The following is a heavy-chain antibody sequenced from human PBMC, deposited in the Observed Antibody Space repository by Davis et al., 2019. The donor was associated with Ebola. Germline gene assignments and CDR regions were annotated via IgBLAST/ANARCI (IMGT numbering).Heavy chain of an antibody. J-gene: IGHJ4*02. CDR1: GFTFSGSA. Sequence: MPGGSLRLSCAASGFTFSGSAMHWVRQASGKGLEWIGEIYHSGSTNYNPSLKSRVTISVDKSKNQFSLKLSSVTAADTAVYYCAKLGGYRDYWGQGTLVTVSS. D-gene: IGHD5-12*01. V-gene: IGHV4-4*02. CDR2: IYHSGST. CDR3: AKLGGYRDY.